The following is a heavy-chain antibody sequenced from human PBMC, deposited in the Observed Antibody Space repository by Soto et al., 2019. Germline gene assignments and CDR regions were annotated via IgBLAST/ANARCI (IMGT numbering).Heavy chain of an antibody. V-gene: IGHV4-4*02. CDR1: GGSISGVNW. CDR3: ASHVTMSGTGGFDY. CDR2: IYHSGYTRT. J-gene: IGHJ4*02. Sequence: QVHLQESGPGLVKPSGTLSLNCAVSGGSISGVNWWSWVRQPPGEGLEWIGEIYHSGYTRTNYTPSLTSPVTISLDESDHRRSLALTSVTDADTAVYFSASHVTMSGTGGFDYWWQGTLVTASS. D-gene: IGHD3-10*01.